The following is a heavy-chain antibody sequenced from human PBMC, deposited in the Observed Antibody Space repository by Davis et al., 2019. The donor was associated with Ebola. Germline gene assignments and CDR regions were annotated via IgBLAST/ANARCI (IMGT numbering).Heavy chain of an antibody. CDR2: IYPADSET. Sequence: GESLKISCKGSGYTFTNFWIGWVRQMPGRGLEWMGIIYPADSETRYSPSFQGQVTMSADKSINSAYLQWSSLKASDTATYYCARSDQMLLTWGFDNWGQGTLVTVSS. J-gene: IGHJ4*02. D-gene: IGHD2-2*01. V-gene: IGHV5-51*01. CDR1: GYTFTNFW. CDR3: ARSDQMLLTWGFDN.